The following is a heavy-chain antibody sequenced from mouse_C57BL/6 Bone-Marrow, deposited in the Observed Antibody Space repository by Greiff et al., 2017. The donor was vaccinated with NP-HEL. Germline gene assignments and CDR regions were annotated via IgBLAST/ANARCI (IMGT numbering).Heavy chain of an antibody. J-gene: IGHJ1*03. D-gene: IGHD2-2*01. CDR2: IYPGSGNT. V-gene: IGHV1-66*01. CDR1: GYSFTSYY. Sequence: QVQLKESGPELVKPGASVKISCKASGYSFTSYYIHWVKQRPGQGLEWIGWIYPGSGNTKYNEKFKGKATLTADTSSSTAYMQLSSLTSEDSAVYYCARWGNTMVTTSHWYFDVWGTGTTVTVSS. CDR3: ARWGNTMVTTSHWYFDV.